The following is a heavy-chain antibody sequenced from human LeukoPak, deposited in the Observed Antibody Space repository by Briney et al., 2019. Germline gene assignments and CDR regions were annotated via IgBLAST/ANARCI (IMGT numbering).Heavy chain of an antibody. J-gene: IGHJ4*02. D-gene: IGHD1-1*01. CDR3: ARQLERRLGYFDY. V-gene: IGHV4-59*08. CDR2: IYYSGST. Sequence: PSETLSLTCTVSGGSISSHYWSWIRQPPGKGLEWIGYIYYSGSTNYNPSLKSRVTISVDTSKNQFSLKLSSVTAADTAVYYCARQLERRLGYFDYWGQGTLVTVSS. CDR1: GGSISSHY.